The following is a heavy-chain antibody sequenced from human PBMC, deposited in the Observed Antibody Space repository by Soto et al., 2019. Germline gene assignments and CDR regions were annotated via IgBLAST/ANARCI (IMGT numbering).Heavy chain of an antibody. CDR3: ARDRWHRDWHPGAFDI. Sequence: GGSLRLSCAASGFAFSSYEMNWVRQAPGKGLEWVSHIDATSNIIHYADSVEGRFTISRDNSKNSLFLQMKSLGAEDTALYYCARDRWHRDWHPGAFDIWSRGTMVTVSS. CDR2: IDATSNII. D-gene: IGHD3-9*01. CDR1: GFAFSSYE. V-gene: IGHV3-48*03. J-gene: IGHJ3*02.